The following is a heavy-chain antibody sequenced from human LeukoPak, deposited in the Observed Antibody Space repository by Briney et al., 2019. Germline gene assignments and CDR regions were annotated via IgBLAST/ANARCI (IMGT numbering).Heavy chain of an antibody. V-gene: IGHV3-73*01. CDR1: GFTFSGSA. CDR3: TRRDSSAYYFDY. D-gene: IGHD6-19*01. CDR2: IRSKANTYAT. J-gene: IGHJ4*02. Sequence: GGSLRLSCAASGFTFSGSAMHWVRQASGKGLEWLGRIRSKANTYATAYAASVKGRFTISRDDSNNTAYLQMNSLKTEDTAVYYCTRRDSSAYYFDYWGQGTLVTVSS.